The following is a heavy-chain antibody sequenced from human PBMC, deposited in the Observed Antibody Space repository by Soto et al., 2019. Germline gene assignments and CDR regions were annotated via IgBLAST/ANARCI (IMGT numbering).Heavy chain of an antibody. Sequence: GESLKISCKGSGYSFISYWIAWVRQMPGKGLEWMGIIYPGDSDTRYSPSFQGQVTISADKSISTAYLQWRSLKASDTAMYYCARAKGYCSGGSCSQLLFDYWGQGTLVTVYS. CDR1: GYSFISYW. CDR2: IYPGDSDT. D-gene: IGHD2-15*01. CDR3: ARAKGYCSGGSCSQLLFDY. V-gene: IGHV5-51*01. J-gene: IGHJ4*02.